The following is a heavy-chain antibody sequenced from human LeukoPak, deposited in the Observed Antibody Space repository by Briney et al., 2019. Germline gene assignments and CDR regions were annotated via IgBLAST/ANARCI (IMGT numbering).Heavy chain of an antibody. V-gene: IGHV1-18*01. CDR1: GYSFTSYG. CDR3: ARAGTYYYGSGSPHY. Sequence: ASVKVSCKASGYSFTSYGISWVRQAPGQGLEWMGWISPYNGNTNYAQRLQGRPTMTTDTSTNTAYMDLRSLRSDDTAVYYCARAGTYYYGSGSPHYWGQGTLVTVSS. J-gene: IGHJ4*02. CDR2: ISPYNGNT. D-gene: IGHD3-10*01.